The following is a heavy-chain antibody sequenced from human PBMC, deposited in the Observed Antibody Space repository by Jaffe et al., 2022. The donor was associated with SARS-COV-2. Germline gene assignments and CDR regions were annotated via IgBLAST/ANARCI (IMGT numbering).Heavy chain of an antibody. J-gene: IGHJ6*03. CDR2: INPGDSDI. D-gene: IGHD3-16*01. Sequence: EVQLAQSGAEAKKPGEPLKISCEGSGYNFTNYWIGWVRQTPGKGLEWMGIINPGDSDIRYSPSFQGQVTISADKSISTAYLEWSSLKASDTAMYYCARHRDYGYGPYYYYYYNMDVWGLGTTVTVSS. CDR3: ARHRDYGYGPYYYYYYNMDV. CDR1: GYNFTNYW. V-gene: IGHV5-51*01.